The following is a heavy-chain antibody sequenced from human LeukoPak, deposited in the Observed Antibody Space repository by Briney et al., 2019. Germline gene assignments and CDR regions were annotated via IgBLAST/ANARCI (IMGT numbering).Heavy chain of an antibody. D-gene: IGHD4-17*01. Sequence: APVKVSCKASGGTFSSYAISWVRQAPGQGLEWMGGIIPIFGTANYAQKFQGRVTITTDESTSTAYMELSSLRSEDTAVYYCARTMTTRPYYFDYWGQGTLVTVSS. CDR1: GGTFSSYA. CDR3: ARTMTTRPYYFDY. CDR2: IIPIFGTA. V-gene: IGHV1-69*05. J-gene: IGHJ4*02.